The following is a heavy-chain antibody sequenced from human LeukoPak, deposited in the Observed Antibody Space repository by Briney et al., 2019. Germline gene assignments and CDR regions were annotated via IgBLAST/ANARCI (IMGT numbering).Heavy chain of an antibody. CDR2: VDPEDGET. D-gene: IGHD2-2*01. CDR3: ATTGSRVPAATSRELDY. Sequence: GASVKVSCKASGYTFTDYYMHWVQQAPGKGLEWMGRVDPEDGETIYAEKFQGRVTITADTSTDTAYMELSSLRSEDTAVYYCATTGSRVPAATSRELDYWGQGTLVTVSS. V-gene: IGHV1-69-2*01. J-gene: IGHJ4*02. CDR1: GYTFTDYY.